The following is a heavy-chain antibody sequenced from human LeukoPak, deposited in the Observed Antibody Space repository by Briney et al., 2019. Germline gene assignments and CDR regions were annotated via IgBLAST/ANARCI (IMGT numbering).Heavy chain of an antibody. Sequence: ASVKVSCKASGGTFSSYAISWVRQAPGQGLEWMGGIIPIFGTANYAQKFQGRVTITADESTSTAYMELSSLRSEDTAVYYCARILPPFYSGYDFYGMDVWGQGTTVTVSS. CDR3: ARILPPFYSGYDFYGMDV. J-gene: IGHJ6*02. V-gene: IGHV1-69*13. CDR1: GGTFSSYA. CDR2: IIPIFGTA. D-gene: IGHD5-12*01.